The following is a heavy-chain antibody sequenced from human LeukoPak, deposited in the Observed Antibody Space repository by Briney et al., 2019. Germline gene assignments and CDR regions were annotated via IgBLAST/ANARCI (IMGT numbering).Heavy chain of an antibody. D-gene: IGHD4-23*01. CDR1: GFSFNDYS. V-gene: IGHV3-30*04. CDR2: ISHDGTNK. CDR3: ARDFGGQRWNYYFDY. Sequence: GSLKLSCAAPGFSFNDYSMKWVRQAPGQGLEWVAIISHDGTNKYHADSVKGRFTISRDNSKNTLYLQMNSLRAEDSALYLCARDFGGQRWNYYFDYWGQGTLVTVST. J-gene: IGHJ4*02.